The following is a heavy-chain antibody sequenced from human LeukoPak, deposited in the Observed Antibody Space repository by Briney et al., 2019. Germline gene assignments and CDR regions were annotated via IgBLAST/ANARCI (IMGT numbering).Heavy chain of an antibody. CDR1: GVSFSGHY. V-gene: IGHV4-34*01. J-gene: IGHJ4*02. CDR3: ARMLTYYYDSSGYNPLGYFDY. D-gene: IGHD3-22*01. Sequence: TSETLSLTCAVYGVSFSGHYWSWVRQSPGKGLEWIGEIDHSGNTNYNPSLKSRVTISLDTSKNQFSLKVNSVTAADTAVYYCARMLTYYYDSSGYNPLGYFDYWGQGTLVTVSS. CDR2: IDHSGNT.